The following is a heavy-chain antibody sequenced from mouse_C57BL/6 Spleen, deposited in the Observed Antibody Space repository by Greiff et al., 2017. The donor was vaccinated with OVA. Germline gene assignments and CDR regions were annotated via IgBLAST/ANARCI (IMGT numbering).Heavy chain of an antibody. CDR2: IYPSDSET. D-gene: IGHD2-3*01. Sequence: QVHVKQPGAELVRPGSSVKLSCKASGYTFTSYWMDWVKQRPGQGLEWIGNIYPSDSETHYNQKFKDKATLTVDKSSGTAYMQLSSLTSEDSAVYYCARDGYFYFDYWGQGTTLTVSS. CDR1: GYTFTSYW. CDR3: ARDGYFYFDY. V-gene: IGHV1-61*01. J-gene: IGHJ2*01.